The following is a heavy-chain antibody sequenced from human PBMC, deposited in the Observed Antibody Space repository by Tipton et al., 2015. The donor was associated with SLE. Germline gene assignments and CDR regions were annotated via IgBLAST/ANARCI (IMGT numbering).Heavy chain of an antibody. Sequence: TLSLTCTVSGGSIRSSTYYWGWIRQPSGKGLEWIGSLDYSGSTYYNPSLKSRINISVDTSKNQFSLKLSSVTAADTAVYYCARLSGFDSLFDYWGQGTLVTVSS. CDR1: GGSIRSSTYY. V-gene: IGHV4-39*07. CDR2: LDYSGST. D-gene: IGHD5-12*01. CDR3: ARLSGFDSLFDY. J-gene: IGHJ4*02.